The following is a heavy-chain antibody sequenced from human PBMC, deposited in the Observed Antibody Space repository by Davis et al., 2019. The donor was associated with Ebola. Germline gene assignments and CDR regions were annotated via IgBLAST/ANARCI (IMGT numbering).Heavy chain of an antibody. CDR1: GGSFSGYY. V-gene: IGHV4-34*01. CDR2: INHSGST. Sequence: MPSETLSLTCAVYGGSFSGYYWSWIRQPPGKGLEWIGEINHSGSTNYNPSLKSRVTISVDTSKNQFSLKLTSVTAADTAVYYCARGPAYSSGWYWNYWGQGTLVTVSS. J-gene: IGHJ4*02. D-gene: IGHD6-19*01. CDR3: ARGPAYSSGWYWNY.